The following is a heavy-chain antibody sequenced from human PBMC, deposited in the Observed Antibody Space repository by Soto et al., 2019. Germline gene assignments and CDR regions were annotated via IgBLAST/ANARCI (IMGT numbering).Heavy chain of an antibody. Sequence: EAQLVESGGGLVKPGGSLRLSCVDSGFTFSSYSMNWVRQAPGKGLEWVSSISAFSSPIFYADSVKGRYTISRDNAKKSLYLQMCSLRAEDTAVYYCVRGGRGYTRDDVFDIWGQGTMVTVSS. J-gene: IGHJ3*02. CDR2: ISAFSSPI. CDR1: GFTFSSYS. V-gene: IGHV3-21*01. CDR3: VRGGRGYTRDDVFDI. D-gene: IGHD2-2*02.